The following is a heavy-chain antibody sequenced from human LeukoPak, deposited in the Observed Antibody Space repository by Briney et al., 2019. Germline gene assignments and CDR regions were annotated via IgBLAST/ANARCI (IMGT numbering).Heavy chain of an antibody. V-gene: IGHV3-15*01. CDR1: GFTFSSYA. CDR3: TTLNYYDFWSGYPQPDY. CDR2: IKSKTDGGTT. D-gene: IGHD3-3*01. J-gene: IGHJ4*02. Sequence: GGSLGLSCAASGFTFSSYAMHWVRQAPGKGLEWVGRIKSKTDGGTTDYAAPVKGRFTISRDDSKNTLYLQMNSLKTEDTAVYYCTTLNYYDFWSGYPQPDYWGQGTLVTVSS.